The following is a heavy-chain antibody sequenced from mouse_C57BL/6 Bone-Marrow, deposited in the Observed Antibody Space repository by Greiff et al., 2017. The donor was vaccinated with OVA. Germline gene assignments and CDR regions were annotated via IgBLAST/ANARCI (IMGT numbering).Heavy chain of an antibody. D-gene: IGHD4-1*01. V-gene: IGHV1-64*01. Sequence: QVQLQQPGAELVKPGASVRLSCTASGYTFTSYWMHWVQQRPGQGLEWIGMIHPNGGSTNYNEKFTSKGTLTIDKSSCTAYMQLSSLKSEDSAVYYCAKLGPEAYWGQGTLVTVSA. J-gene: IGHJ3*01. CDR1: GYTFTSYW. CDR3: AKLGPEAY. CDR2: IHPNGGST.